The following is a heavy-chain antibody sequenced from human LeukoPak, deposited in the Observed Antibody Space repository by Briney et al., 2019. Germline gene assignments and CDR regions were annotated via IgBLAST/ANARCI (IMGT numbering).Heavy chain of an antibody. CDR2: INSDGSST. J-gene: IGHJ4*02. Sequence: GGSLRLSCAASGFTFSSYWMHWVRQAPGKGLVWVSRINSDGSSTSYADSVKGRFTISRDNAKNTLYLQMNSLRAEDTAVYYCARASEAQWLVSHWGQGTLVTVSS. D-gene: IGHD6-19*01. V-gene: IGHV3-74*01. CDR3: ARASEAQWLVSH. CDR1: GFTFSSYW.